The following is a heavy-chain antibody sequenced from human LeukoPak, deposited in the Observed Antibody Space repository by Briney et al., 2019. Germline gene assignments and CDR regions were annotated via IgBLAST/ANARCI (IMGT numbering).Heavy chain of an antibody. Sequence: GGSLRLSCAASGFTFSSYGMHWVRQAPGKGLEWVAVIWYDGSNKYYADSVKGRFTISRDNSKNTLYLQMNSLRAEDTAVYYCARGSGSSGWSYYYGMDVWGQGTTVTVSS. V-gene: IGHV3-33*01. CDR1: GFTFSSYG. D-gene: IGHD6-19*01. J-gene: IGHJ6*02. CDR3: ARGSGSSGWSYYYGMDV. CDR2: IWYDGSNK.